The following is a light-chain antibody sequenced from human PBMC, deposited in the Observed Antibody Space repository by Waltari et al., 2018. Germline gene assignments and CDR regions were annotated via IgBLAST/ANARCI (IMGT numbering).Light chain of an antibody. CDR2: WAS. CDR3: QQYYRSRT. Sequence: DIVMTQSPDSLAVSLGERATIDCKSSHSFFYRSDNKHYLAWYQHKPGQPPKLLFYWASTRESGVPDRFSAGGSGTDFTLTINILQAEDVAVYYCQQYYRSRTFGQGTKVEIK. J-gene: IGKJ1*01. CDR1: HSFFYRSDNKHY. V-gene: IGKV4-1*01.